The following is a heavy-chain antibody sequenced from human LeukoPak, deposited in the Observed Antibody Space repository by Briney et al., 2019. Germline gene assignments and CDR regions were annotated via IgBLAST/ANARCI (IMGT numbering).Heavy chain of an antibody. CDR3: ARGAYDYVWGSDFDY. Sequence: GASVKVSCKASGYTFPNSGLSWVRQAPGQGLEWMGWISAYNGNTNYAQKLQGRVTMTTDTSTSTAYMELRSLRSDDTAVYYCARGAYDYVWGSDFDYWGQGTLVTVSS. D-gene: IGHD3-16*01. J-gene: IGHJ4*02. V-gene: IGHV1-18*01. CDR1: GYTFPNSG. CDR2: ISAYNGNT.